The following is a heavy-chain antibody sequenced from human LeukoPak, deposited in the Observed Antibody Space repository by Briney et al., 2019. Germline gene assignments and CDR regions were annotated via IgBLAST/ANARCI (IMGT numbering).Heavy chain of an antibody. CDR2: IYTSGST. D-gene: IGHD6-6*01. CDR3: ARDRTVAAHLPGYFDY. V-gene: IGHV4-4*07. J-gene: IGHJ4*02. CDR1: GGSLSSYY. Sequence: SETLSLTCTVSGGSLSSYYWSWIRQPAGKGLEWIGRIYTSGSTNYNPSLKSRVTMSVDTSKNQFSLKLSSVTAADTAVYYCARDRTVAAHLPGYFDYWGQGTLVTVSS.